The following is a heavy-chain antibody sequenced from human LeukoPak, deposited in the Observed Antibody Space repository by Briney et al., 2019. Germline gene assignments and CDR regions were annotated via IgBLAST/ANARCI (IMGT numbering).Heavy chain of an antibody. CDR2: INHSGST. J-gene: IGHJ3*02. CDR3: ARPLDYYGSGRSQAFDI. V-gene: IGHV4-34*01. Sequence: SETLSLTCAVYGGSFSGYYWSWIRQPPGKGLEWIGEINHSGSTNYNPSLKSRVTISVDTSKNQFSLKLSSVTAADTAVYYCARPLDYYGSGRSQAFDIWGQGTMVTVSS. D-gene: IGHD3-10*01. CDR1: GGSFSGYY.